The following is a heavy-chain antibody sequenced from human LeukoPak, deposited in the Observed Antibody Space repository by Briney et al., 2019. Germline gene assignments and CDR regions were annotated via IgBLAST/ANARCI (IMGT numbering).Heavy chain of an antibody. CDR2: ISSSGSTI. V-gene: IGHV3-11*01. CDR1: GFTFSDYY. J-gene: IGHJ4*02. CDR3: ARDYCSGGSCYPNGLYYFDY. Sequence: GGSLRLSCAASGFTFSDYYMSWIRQAPGKGPEWVSYISSSGSTIYYADSVKGRFTISRDNAKNSLYLQMNSLRAEDTAVYYCARDYCSGGSCYPNGLYYFDYWGQGTLVTVSS. D-gene: IGHD2-15*01.